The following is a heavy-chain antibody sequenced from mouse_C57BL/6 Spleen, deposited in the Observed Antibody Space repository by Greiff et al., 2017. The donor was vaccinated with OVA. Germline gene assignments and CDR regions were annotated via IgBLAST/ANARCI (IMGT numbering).Heavy chain of an antibody. V-gene: IGHV1-54*01. CDR2: INPGSGGT. J-gene: IGHJ2*01. Sequence: VQLQQSGAELVRPGTSVKVSCKASGYAFTNYLMEWVKQRPGQGLEWIGEINPGSGGTNYNEKFKGKATLTADKSSSTAYMQLSSLTSEDSAVYFCARCTTGVATDWGQGTTLTVSS. CDR1: GYAFTNYL. CDR3: ARCTTGVATD. D-gene: IGHD1-1*01.